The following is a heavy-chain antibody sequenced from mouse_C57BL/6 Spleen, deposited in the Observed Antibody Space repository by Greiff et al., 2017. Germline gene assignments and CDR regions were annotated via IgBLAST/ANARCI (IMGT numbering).Heavy chain of an antibody. CDR3: ARPSHYYGSRGYYAMDY. Sequence: EVMLVESGGGLVKPGGSLKLSCAASGFTFSDYGMHWVRQAPEKGLEWVAYISSGSSTIYYADTVKGRFTISRDNAKNTLFLQMTSLRSEDTAMYYCARPSHYYGSRGYYAMDYWGQGTSVTVSS. D-gene: IGHD1-1*01. CDR2: ISSGSSTI. CDR1: GFTFSDYG. V-gene: IGHV5-17*01. J-gene: IGHJ4*01.